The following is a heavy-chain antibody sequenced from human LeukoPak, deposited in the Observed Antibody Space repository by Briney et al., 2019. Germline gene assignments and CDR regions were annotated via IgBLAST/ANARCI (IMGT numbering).Heavy chain of an antibody. CDR3: ARDLPYYYDSSGYYIDY. CDR1: GYTFTSYA. V-gene: IGHV7-4-1*02. Sequence: ASVKVSYKASGYTFTSYAMNWVRQAPGQGLEWMGWINTNTGNPTYAQGFTGRFVFSLDTSVSTAYLQISSLKAEDTAVYYCARDLPYYYDSSGYYIDYWGQGTLVTVSS. CDR2: INTNTGNP. D-gene: IGHD3-22*01. J-gene: IGHJ4*02.